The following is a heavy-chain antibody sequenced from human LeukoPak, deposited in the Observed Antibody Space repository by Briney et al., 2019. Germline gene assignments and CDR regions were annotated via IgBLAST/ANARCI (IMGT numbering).Heavy chain of an antibody. J-gene: IGHJ4*02. CDR3: ARNWNTLDY. D-gene: IGHD1/OR15-1a*01. CDR2: ISSSSSTI. V-gene: IGHV3-48*04. Sequence: GGSQRLSCAASGFTLSSYSMNWVRQAPGRGLEWVSYISSSSSTIYYADSVKGRFTISRDNAKNSLYLQMNSLRAEDTAVYYCARNWNTLDYWGQGTLVTVSS. CDR1: GFTLSSYS.